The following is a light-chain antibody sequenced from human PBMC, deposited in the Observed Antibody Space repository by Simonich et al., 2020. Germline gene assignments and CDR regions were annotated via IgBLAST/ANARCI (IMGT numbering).Light chain of an antibody. V-gene: IGLV2-11*01. J-gene: IGLJ3*02. Sequence: QSALTKPASVSGSPGHSIPISCTGTSSDVGGYNYVSWYQQHPGKPPKLMIYDVSKRPSGVPDRFSGSKSGNTASLTISGLQAEDEADYYCCSYAGSYTLVFGGGTKLTVL. CDR3: CSYAGSYTLV. CDR1: SSDVGGYNY. CDR2: DVS.